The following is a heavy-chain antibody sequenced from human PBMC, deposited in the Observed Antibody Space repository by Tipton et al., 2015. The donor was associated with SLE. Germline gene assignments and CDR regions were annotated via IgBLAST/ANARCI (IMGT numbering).Heavy chain of an antibody. D-gene: IGHD6-19*01. CDR3: AKGGWRAYSDL. V-gene: IGHV3-23*01. Sequence: SLRLSCAAPGFAASGFTFSSYAMSWVRQAPGKGLEWVSTISDSGGKTDYTNSVKGRFTISRDNSENTLYLQMSSLRVDDTAVYYCAKGGWRAYSDLWGRGTLVTASS. CDR2: ISDSGGKT. J-gene: IGHJ2*01. CDR1: GFTFSSYA.